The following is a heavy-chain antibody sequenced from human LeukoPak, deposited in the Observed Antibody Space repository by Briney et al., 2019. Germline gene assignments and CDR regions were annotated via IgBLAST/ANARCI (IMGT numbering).Heavy chain of an antibody. CDR1: GGTFSSYA. CDR3: ARDVYSGYFSRRYNWFDP. J-gene: IGHJ5*02. V-gene: IGHV1-69*13. CDR2: IIPIFGTA. Sequence: LRASVKVSCKASGGTFSSYAISWVRQAPGQGLEWMGGIIPIFGTANYAQKFQGRVTITADESTSTAYMELSSLRSEDTAVYYCARDVYSGYFSRRYNWFDPWGQGTLVTVSS. D-gene: IGHD5-12*01.